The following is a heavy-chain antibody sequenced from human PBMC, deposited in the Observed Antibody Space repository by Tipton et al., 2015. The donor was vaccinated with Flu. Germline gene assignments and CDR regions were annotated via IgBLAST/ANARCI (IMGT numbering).Heavy chain of an antibody. CDR1: GFTFSSYS. CDR3: ARAGYCSSTSCYDY. V-gene: IGHV3-48*01. D-gene: IGHD2-2*01. Sequence: GSLRLSCAASGFTFSSYSMNWVRQAPGKGLEWVSYISSSSSTIYYADSVKGRFTISRDNAKNSLYLQMNSLRAEDTAVYYCARAGYCSSTSCYDYWGQGTLVTVSS. CDR2: ISSSSSTI. J-gene: IGHJ4*02.